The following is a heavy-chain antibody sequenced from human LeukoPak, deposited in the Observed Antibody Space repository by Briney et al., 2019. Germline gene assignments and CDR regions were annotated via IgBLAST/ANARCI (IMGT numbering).Heavy chain of an antibody. Sequence: AGGSLRLSCAASGFSFSSYDFNWVRQAPGKGLEWVSSVSLSSTYIYYADSVKGRFTISRDNAKNSLYLQMNSLRAEDTAVYYCARFRNYSTVYYYYYMDVWGKGTTVTVSS. J-gene: IGHJ6*03. V-gene: IGHV3-21*01. CDR3: ARFRNYSTVYYYYYMDV. CDR1: GFSFSSYD. CDR2: VSLSSTYI. D-gene: IGHD4-11*01.